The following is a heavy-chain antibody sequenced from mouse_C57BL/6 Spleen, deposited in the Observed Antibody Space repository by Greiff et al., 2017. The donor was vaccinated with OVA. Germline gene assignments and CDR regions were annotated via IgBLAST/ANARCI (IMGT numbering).Heavy chain of an antibody. CDR3: ARDVPTLYYFDY. D-gene: IGHD5-5*01. CDR1: GYTFTSYT. J-gene: IGHJ2*01. V-gene: IGHV1-4*01. CDR2: INPSSGYT. Sequence: QVQLQQSGAELARPGASVKMSCKASGYTFTSYTMHWVKQRPGQGLEWIGYINPSSGYTKYNQTFKDKATLTADKSSSTAYMQLSSLTSEDSAVYYCARDVPTLYYFDYWGQGTTLTVSS.